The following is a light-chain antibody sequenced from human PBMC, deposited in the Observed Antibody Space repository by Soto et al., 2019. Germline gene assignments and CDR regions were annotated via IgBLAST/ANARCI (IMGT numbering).Light chain of an antibody. V-gene: IGKV1-5*01. CDR1: QSVSTW. CDR3: QQYNSYPWT. Sequence: DIQMTQSPSTLSASVEDRVTFTCRASQSVSTWLAWYQQRPGKAPNLLIYDASRVESGVPSRFSGSGSGTAFTLTISSLQPDDFATYYCQQYNSYPWTFGQGTTVEVK. J-gene: IGKJ1*01. CDR2: DAS.